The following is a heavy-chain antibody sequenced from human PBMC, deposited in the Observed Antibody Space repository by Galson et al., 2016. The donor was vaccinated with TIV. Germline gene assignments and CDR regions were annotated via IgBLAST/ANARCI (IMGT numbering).Heavy chain of an antibody. V-gene: IGHV3-74*01. Sequence: SLRLSCAASGFTFSTYWMHWVRQAPGKGLVWVSRIDSEGDNTRYADSVTGRFTIYRDNAKNTLYLQITSLGADETAVYYCARGALDTDRQYYYYNGMEVWGQGTTVTVSS. D-gene: IGHD1-1*01. CDR1: GFTFSTYW. J-gene: IGHJ6*02. CDR2: IDSEGDNT. CDR3: ARGALDTDRQYYYYNGMEV.